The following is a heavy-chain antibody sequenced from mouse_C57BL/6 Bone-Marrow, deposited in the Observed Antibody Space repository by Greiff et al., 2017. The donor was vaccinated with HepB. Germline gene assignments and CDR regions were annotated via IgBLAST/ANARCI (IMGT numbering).Heavy chain of an antibody. CDR3: ARGYYGSSFYWYFDV. Sequence: VQLQQSVAELVRPGASVKLSCTASGFNIKNTYMHWVKQRPEQGLEWIGRIDPANGNTKYAPKFQGKATITADTSSNTAYLQLSSLTSEDTAIYYGARGYYGSSFYWYFDVWGTGTTVTVSS. CDR2: IDPANGNT. J-gene: IGHJ1*03. D-gene: IGHD1-1*01. V-gene: IGHV14-3*01. CDR1: GFNIKNTY.